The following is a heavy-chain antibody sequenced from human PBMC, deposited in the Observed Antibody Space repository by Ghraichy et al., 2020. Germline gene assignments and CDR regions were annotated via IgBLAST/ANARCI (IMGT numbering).Heavy chain of an antibody. CDR1: GFAFGAYA. Sequence: GGSLRLSCTASGFAFGAYAMSWVRQAPGKGLEWVSLISGSGGTTYGVDSVKGRFTISRDNSRNTLYLQMNSLRGEDTAIYYCAKFRSLSSQTHYGMDVWGQGITVTVSS. J-gene: IGHJ6*02. D-gene: IGHD6-13*01. CDR2: ISGSGGTT. CDR3: AKFRSLSSQTHYGMDV. V-gene: IGHV3-23*01.